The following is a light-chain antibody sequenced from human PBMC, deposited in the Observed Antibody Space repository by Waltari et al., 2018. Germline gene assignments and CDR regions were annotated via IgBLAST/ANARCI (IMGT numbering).Light chain of an antibody. J-gene: IGKJ4*01. V-gene: IGKV2-28*01. CDR2: LGS. CDR3: MQALQTPLT. CDR1: QSLLHSNGFNY. Sequence: DLVMTQSPLSLPVTSGEPASISCRSSQSLLHSNGFNYLDWYLQKPGQSPQLLIFLGSNRAAGVPDRFSGSASGTDFTLKISRVEAEDVGIYYCMQALQTPLTFGGGTKVEIK.